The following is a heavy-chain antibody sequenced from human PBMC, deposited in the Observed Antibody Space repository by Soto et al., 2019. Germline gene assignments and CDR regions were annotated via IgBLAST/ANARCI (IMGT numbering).Heavy chain of an antibody. CDR3: ASRPATAFDY. CDR2: INHSGST. Sequence: PSETLSLTCAVYGGSFSGYYWSWIRQPPGKGLEWIGEINHSGSTNYHPSLKSRVTISVDTSKNQFSLKLSSVTAADTAVYYCASRPATAFDYWGQGTLVTVSS. D-gene: IGHD2-2*01. CDR1: GGSFSGYY. J-gene: IGHJ4*02. V-gene: IGHV4-34*01.